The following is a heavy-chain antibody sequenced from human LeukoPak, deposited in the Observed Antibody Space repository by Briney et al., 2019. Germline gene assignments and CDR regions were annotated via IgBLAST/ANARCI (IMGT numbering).Heavy chain of an antibody. J-gene: IGHJ3*02. V-gene: IGHV3-7*01. Sequence: LAGGSLRLSCAASGFNFSSYSMNWVRQAPGKGLEWVANIKQDGSEKYYVDSVKGRFTISRDNAKNSLYLQMNSLRAEDTAVYYCARDPLVVVAATGSYDIWGQGTMVTVSS. CDR2: IKQDGSEK. CDR3: ARDPLVVVAATGSYDI. D-gene: IGHD2-15*01. CDR1: GFNFSSYS.